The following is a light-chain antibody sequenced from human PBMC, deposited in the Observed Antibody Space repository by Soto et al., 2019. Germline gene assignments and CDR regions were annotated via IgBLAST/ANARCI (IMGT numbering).Light chain of an antibody. V-gene: IGLV1-44*01. CDR2: SND. Sequence: QSALTQPPSASGTPGQRVTISCSGSSSNIGTNTVIWYQQLPGTAPKLLIYSNDQRPSGVPDRFSGSKSGTSASLAISGLQSEDEADYYCAAWDDSLNGWVFGGGTQLTVL. J-gene: IGLJ3*02. CDR3: AAWDDSLNGWV. CDR1: SSNIGTNT.